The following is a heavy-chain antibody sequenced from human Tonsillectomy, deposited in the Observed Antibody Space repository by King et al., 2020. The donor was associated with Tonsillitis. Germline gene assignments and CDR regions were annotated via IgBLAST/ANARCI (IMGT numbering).Heavy chain of an antibody. CDR3: ARTRTGHVVSGFDY. D-gene: IGHD3/OR15-3a*01. Sequence: VQLVESGAEVKKPGASVQVSCQASGFIFPNYGITWVRQAPGQGLEWMGWISAYNGDTDYAQKVQGRVTMTTDTSTTTVYMELRSLRSDDTAIYFCARTRTGHVVSGFDYWGQGTLVTVSS. CDR2: ISAYNGDT. V-gene: IGHV1-18*01. J-gene: IGHJ4*02. CDR1: GFIFPNYG.